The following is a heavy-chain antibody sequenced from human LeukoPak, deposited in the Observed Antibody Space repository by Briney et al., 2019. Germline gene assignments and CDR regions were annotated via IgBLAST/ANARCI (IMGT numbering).Heavy chain of an antibody. CDR2: ISSSSSTI. CDR3: ARGYSSSLDY. V-gene: IGHV3-48*04. Sequence: GGSLRLSCAASGFTFSSYRMNWVRQAPGKGLEWVSYISSSSSTIYYADSVKGRFTISRDNAKNSLYLQMNSLRAEDTAVYYCARGYSSSLDYWGQGTLVTVSS. D-gene: IGHD6-19*01. CDR1: GFTFSSYR. J-gene: IGHJ4*02.